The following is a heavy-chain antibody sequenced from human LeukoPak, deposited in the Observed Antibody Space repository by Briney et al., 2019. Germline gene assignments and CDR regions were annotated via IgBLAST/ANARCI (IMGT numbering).Heavy chain of an antibody. V-gene: IGHV1-69*04. D-gene: IGHD3-22*01. CDR2: MIPILGIA. CDR1: GGTFSSYA. Sequence: GSSVKVSCKASGGTFSSYAINWVRQAPGQGLEWMGRMIPILGIANYEQKFQGRVTITADKCTSTAYVELSSLRSEDTAVYYCAGSFLYDSSGYYFSPQYFDYWGQGTLVTVSS. CDR3: AGSFLYDSSGYYFSPQYFDY. J-gene: IGHJ4*02.